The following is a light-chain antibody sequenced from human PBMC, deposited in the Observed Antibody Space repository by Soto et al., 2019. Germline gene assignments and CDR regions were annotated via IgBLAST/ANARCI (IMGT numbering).Light chain of an antibody. Sequence: DIQMTQSPSTLSASVGDRVTITCRAIQSISNWLAWYQQKPGKAPKILIYKTSSLESGVPSRFSGSGSGTEFTLTISSLQPDDFATYYCQHYNSYSEAFGQGTKVDIK. V-gene: IGKV1-5*03. J-gene: IGKJ1*01. CDR1: QSISNW. CDR3: QHYNSYSEA. CDR2: KTS.